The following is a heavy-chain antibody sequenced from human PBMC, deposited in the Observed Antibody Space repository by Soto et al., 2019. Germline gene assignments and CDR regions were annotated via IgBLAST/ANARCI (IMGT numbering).Heavy chain of an antibody. CDR2: INHSGST. Sequence: QVQLQQWGAGLLKPSETLSLTCAVYGGSFSGYYWSWIRQPPGKGLEWIGEINHSGSTNYNPSLKSRVTISVDTSKNQFSLKLSSVTAADTAVYYCARGVIAGAAFDIWGQGTMVTVSS. D-gene: IGHD6-19*01. CDR3: ARGVIAGAAFDI. CDR1: GGSFSGYY. V-gene: IGHV4-34*01. J-gene: IGHJ3*02.